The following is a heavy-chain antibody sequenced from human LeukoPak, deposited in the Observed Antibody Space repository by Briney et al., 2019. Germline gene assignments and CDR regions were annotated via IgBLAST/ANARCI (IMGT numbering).Heavy chain of an antibody. CDR2: INSDGSST. CDR1: GFTFSSYW. Sequence: GGSLGLSCAASGFTFSSYWMHWVRQAPGKGLVWVSRINSDGSSTSYADSVKGRFTISRDNAKNTLYLQMNSLRAEDTAVYYCARVGPGGVTRDWYFDLWGRGTLVTVSS. J-gene: IGHJ2*01. V-gene: IGHV3-74*01. D-gene: IGHD4-11*01. CDR3: ARVGPGGVTRDWYFDL.